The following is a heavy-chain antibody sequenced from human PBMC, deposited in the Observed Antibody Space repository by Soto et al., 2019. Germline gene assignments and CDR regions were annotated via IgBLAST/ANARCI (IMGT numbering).Heavy chain of an antibody. V-gene: IGHV3-7*04. D-gene: IGHD2-21*01. CDR3: ARDLSAPGEFFCDAFDV. CDR1: GFTFSAFW. Sequence: EVQLVESGGGLVQPGESLRLSCAASGFTFSAFWMTWLRQAPGKGLEWVANIKRDGTVTHYGDSVEGRCTLSRDNAQNSLFLQLNSLRPEDTAMYYCARDLSAPGEFFCDAFDVWGQGTFVTVSS. CDR2: IKRDGTVT. J-gene: IGHJ3*01.